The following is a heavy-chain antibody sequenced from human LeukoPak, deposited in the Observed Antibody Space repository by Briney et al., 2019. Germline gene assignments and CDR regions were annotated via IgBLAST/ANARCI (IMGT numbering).Heavy chain of an antibody. Sequence: PGGSLRLSCAASGFTFSSYAMTWVRQAPGMRLERVSAMSASGGSTYIADSVKGRFTISRDNSNNTLYLQMNSLRVEDTAVYYCAKGSGGGYSSGSAFDYWGQGTLVTVSS. CDR2: MSASGGST. V-gene: IGHV3-23*01. J-gene: IGHJ4*02. D-gene: IGHD6-19*01. CDR3: AKGSGGGYSSGSAFDY. CDR1: GFTFSSYA.